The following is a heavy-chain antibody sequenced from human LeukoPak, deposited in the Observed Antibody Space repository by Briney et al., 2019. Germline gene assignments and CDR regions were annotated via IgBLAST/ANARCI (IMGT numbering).Heavy chain of an antibody. D-gene: IGHD5-12*01. CDR3: ARANPYSGYDWVSFDY. CDR1: GFPFSTYA. CDR2: IGGSGSST. J-gene: IGHJ4*02. Sequence: PGGSLRLSCAASGFPFSTYAMTWVRQAPGKGLEWVSTIGGSGSSTYYADSVKGRFTVSRDNAKNSLYLQMDSLRAEDTAVYYCARANPYSGYDWVSFDYWGQGTLVTVSS. V-gene: IGHV3-23*01.